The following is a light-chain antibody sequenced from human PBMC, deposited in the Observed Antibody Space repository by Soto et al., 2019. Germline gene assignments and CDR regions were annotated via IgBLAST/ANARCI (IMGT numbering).Light chain of an antibody. CDR3: QQYNYWPPYT. J-gene: IGKJ2*01. CDR2: GAS. CDR1: QSVSSN. V-gene: IGKV3-15*01. Sequence: EIVMTQSPATLSVSPGERATLSCRASQSVSSNLAWYQQKPGQVPRLLIYGASTRATGIPARFSGSGSGTEFTLTISNLQSEDFAVYFCQQYNYWPPYTFGQGTKLEIK.